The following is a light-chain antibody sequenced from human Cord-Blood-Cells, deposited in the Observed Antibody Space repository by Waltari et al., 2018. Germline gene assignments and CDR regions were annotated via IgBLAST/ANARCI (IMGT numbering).Light chain of an antibody. J-gene: IGLJ3*02. CDR2: KDS. CDR3: LSADSSGTYPV. V-gene: IGLV3-16*01. Sequence: SYELPQPPSLSVSLGQIARITCPGEALPPKYAYWYQQKPGQFPVLVIYKDSERPSGIPERFSGSSSGTIVTLTISGVQAEDEADYYCLSADSSGTYPVFGGGTKLTVL. CDR1: ALPPKY.